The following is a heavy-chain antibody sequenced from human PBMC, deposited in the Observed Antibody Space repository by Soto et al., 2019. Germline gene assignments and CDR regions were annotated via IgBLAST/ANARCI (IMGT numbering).Heavy chain of an antibody. Sequence: SETRSLTCSVSGGSSSSRWYYWGRNRQPPGKGLEWIGSIYYSGSTNYNPSLQSRVTISVDTSKNQFSLKLSSVTAADTAVYYCARAVLPATDPFDYWGQGTLVTVSS. J-gene: IGHJ4*02. D-gene: IGHD2-2*01. CDR2: IYYSGST. CDR1: GGSSSSRWYY. CDR3: ARAVLPATDPFDY. V-gene: IGHV4-39*07.